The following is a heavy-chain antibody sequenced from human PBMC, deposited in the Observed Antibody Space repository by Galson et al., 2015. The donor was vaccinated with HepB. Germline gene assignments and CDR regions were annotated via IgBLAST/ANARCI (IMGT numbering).Heavy chain of an antibody. D-gene: IGHD2-8*01. Sequence: LRLSCAASGFTFSNAWMTWVRQAPGKGLEWVGRIRRKIDAETTDYAASVKGRFTISRDDSKNTLYLQLDSLKTDDTAVYYCTTESIVLLLFARPHYGMDVWGQGTTVTVSS. V-gene: IGHV3-15*05. J-gene: IGHJ6*02. CDR1: GFTFSNAW. CDR2: IRRKIDAETT. CDR3: TTESIVLLLFARPHYGMDV.